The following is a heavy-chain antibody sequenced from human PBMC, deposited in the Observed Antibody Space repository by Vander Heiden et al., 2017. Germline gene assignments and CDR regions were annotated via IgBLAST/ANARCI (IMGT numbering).Heavy chain of an antibody. V-gene: IGHV4-34*01. CDR2: INNSGST. Sequence: QVQLQQWGAGLLKPSETLSLTCAVYGGSFSGYYWSWIRQPPGKGLEWIGEINNSGSTNDNPSLKSRVNISVDTAKNQFSLKVRSVTPADTAVYDGARGMWSYSNDGGQGTMVTVYS. CDR1: GGSFSGYY. J-gene: IGHJ4*02. D-gene: IGHD3-10*01. CDR3: ARGMWSYSND.